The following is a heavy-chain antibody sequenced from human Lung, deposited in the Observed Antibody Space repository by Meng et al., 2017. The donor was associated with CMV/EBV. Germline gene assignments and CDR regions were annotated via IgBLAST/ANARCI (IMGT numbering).Heavy chain of an antibody. V-gene: IGHV3-23*01. CDR1: GFTFSSYA. CDR2: ISDSGGST. D-gene: IGHD3-3*02. CDR3: ARGRGRLLACDDALGY. J-gene: IGHJ4*03. Sequence: GGSXRLXXADSGFTFSSYAMNWVRQAPGKGLEWVSAISDSGGSTYYAASVKGRFTISRDNSKNTLYLQMNSLRVEDTAVYYCARGRGRLLACDDALGYWGQGTXVTVSS.